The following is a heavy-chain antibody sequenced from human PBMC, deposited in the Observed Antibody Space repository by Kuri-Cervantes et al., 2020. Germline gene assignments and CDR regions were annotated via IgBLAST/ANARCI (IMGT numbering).Heavy chain of an antibody. CDR1: GYTFTGYY. D-gene: IGHD1-1*01. CDR2: INPNSGGT. CDR3: ARSKGGTTGSPLDY. V-gene: IGHV1-2*04. Sequence: ASVKVSCKASGYTFTGYYMHWVRQAPGQGLEWMGWINPNSGGTNYAQKFQGWVTMTRDTSISTAYMELSRLRAEDTAVYYCARSKGGTTGSPLDYWGQGTLVTVSS. J-gene: IGHJ4*02.